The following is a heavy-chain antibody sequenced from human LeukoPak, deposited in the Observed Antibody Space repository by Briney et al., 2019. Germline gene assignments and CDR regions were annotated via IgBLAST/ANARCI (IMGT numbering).Heavy chain of an antibody. V-gene: IGHV3-7*01. D-gene: IGHD3-3*01. CDR3: ARGAYYDFWSGLPHFDY. CDR2: IKQDGSEK. Sequence: GGSLRLSCAASGFTFSSYWMSWVGQAPGQGLEWVANIKQDGSEKYYVDSVKGRFTISRDNAKNSLYLQMNSLRAEDTAVYYCARGAYYDFWSGLPHFDYWGQGTLVTVSS. J-gene: IGHJ4*02. CDR1: GFTFSSYW.